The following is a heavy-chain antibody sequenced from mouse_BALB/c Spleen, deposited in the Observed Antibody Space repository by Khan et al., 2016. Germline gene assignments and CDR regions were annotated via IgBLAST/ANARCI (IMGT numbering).Heavy chain of an antibody. J-gene: IGHJ3*01. V-gene: IGHV1-87*01. CDR1: GYTSANYW. CDR3: ADALFVY. CDR2: IYPEDGDT. Sequence: QVQLKQSGAELARPGASVRLSCKASGYTSANYWMQWVKQRPGQGLEWIGSIYPEDGDTRYSQKFKDKATLTADKSSSSAYMHLRSVASEDSAVYYCADALFVYWGQGTLVTVSA.